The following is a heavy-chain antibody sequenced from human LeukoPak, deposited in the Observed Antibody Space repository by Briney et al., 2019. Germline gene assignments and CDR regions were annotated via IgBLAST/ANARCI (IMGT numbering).Heavy chain of an antibody. CDR2: ISGSGGST. Sequence: GGSLRLSCAGSGFTFSAYWMSWVRQAPGKGLEWVSAISGSGGSTYYADSVKGRFTISRDNSKNTLYLQMNSLRAEDTAVYYCAKEQQLDGGDDYWGQGTLVTVSS. J-gene: IGHJ4*02. CDR3: AKEQQLDGGDDY. D-gene: IGHD6-13*01. V-gene: IGHV3-23*01. CDR1: GFTFSAYW.